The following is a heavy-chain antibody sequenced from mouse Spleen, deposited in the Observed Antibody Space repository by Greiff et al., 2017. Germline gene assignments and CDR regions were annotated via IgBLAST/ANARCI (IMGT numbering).Heavy chain of an antibody. CDR1: GFTFSSFG. J-gene: IGHJ2*01. CDR3: ARDYSNYFDY. V-gene: IGHV5-17*02. D-gene: IGHD2-5*01. CDR2: ISSGSSTI. Sequence: EVNVVESGGGLVQPGGSRKLSCAASGFTFSSFGMHWVRQAPEKGLEWVAYISSGSSTIYYADTVKGRFTISRDNAKNTLFLQMTSLRSEDTAMYYCARDYSNYFDYWGQGTTLTVSS.